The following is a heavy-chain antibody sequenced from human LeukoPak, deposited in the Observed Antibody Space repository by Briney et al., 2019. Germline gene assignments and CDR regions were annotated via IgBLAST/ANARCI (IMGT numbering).Heavy chain of an antibody. J-gene: IGHJ1*01. CDR1: GGSISSGGYS. CDR3: ASSPREYFQH. CDR2: IYHSGST. V-gene: IGHV4-30-2*01. Sequence: SETLSLTCAVSGGSISSGGYSWSWIRQPPGKGLEWIGYIYHSGSTHYNPSLKSRVTISVDTSKNQFSLKLSSVTAADTAVYYCASSPREYFQHWGQGTLVTVSS.